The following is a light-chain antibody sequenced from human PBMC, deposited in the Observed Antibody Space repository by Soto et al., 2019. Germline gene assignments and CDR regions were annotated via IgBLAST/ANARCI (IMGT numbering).Light chain of an antibody. Sequence: QSTLTQPASVSGSPGQSITISCTGTSSDVGGYNFVSWYQQHPGKAPKLMIYDVSNRPSGVSNRFSGYKSGNTASLTISGLQAEDEGEYYCSSYTSSSTRVFGTGIKVTVL. CDR3: SSYTSSSTRV. CDR1: SSDVGGYNF. V-gene: IGLV2-14*01. CDR2: DVS. J-gene: IGLJ1*01.